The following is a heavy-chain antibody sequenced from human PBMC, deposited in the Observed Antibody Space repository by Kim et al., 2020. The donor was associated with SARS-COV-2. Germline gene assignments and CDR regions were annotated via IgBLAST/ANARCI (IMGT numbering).Heavy chain of an antibody. J-gene: IGHJ6*02. V-gene: IGHV1-18*01. D-gene: IGHD2-2*01. Sequence: ASVKVSCKAXGYTFTSYGISWVRQAPGQGLEWMGWISAYNGNTNYAQKLQGRVTMTTDTSTSTAYMELRSLRSDDTAVYYCARDPPLNIVAVPAATNYYYSGMDVWGQGTTVTVSS. CDR3: ARDPPLNIVAVPAATNYYYSGMDV. CDR2: ISAYNGNT. CDR1: GYTFTSYG.